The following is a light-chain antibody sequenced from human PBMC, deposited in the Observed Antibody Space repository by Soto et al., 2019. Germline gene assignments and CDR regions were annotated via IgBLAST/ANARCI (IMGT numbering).Light chain of an antibody. CDR3: QQYSIWPLT. Sequence: ERVMTQSPATLSVSPGERATLSCRASQSVGSNLAWYQQKPGQAPRLLIYGASTRASGIPARFSGSGSGTEFTLTISSLQSEDLAVYCYQQYSIWPLTFGGGTKVDIK. J-gene: IGKJ4*01. CDR1: QSVGSN. CDR2: GAS. V-gene: IGKV3-15*01.